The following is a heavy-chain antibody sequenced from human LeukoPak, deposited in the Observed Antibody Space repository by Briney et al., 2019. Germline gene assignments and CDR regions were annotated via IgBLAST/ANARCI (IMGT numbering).Heavy chain of an antibody. CDR1: GFTFSTYA. J-gene: IGHJ4*02. V-gene: IGHV3-23*01. CDR3: AKDIGGGGSSWYYFDY. CDR2: ISGSGGST. D-gene: IGHD6-13*01. Sequence: PGGSLRLSCSVSGFTFSTYAMSWARQAPGKGLEWVSTISGSGGSTFYADSVKGRFTISRDNFKNTLYLQMNSLRAEDTAVYYCAKDIGGGGSSWYYFDYWGQGSLVTVSS.